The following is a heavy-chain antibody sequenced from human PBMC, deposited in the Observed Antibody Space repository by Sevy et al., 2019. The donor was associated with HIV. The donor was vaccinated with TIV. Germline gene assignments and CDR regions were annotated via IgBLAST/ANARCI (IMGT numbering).Heavy chain of an antibody. J-gene: IGHJ5*02. CDR2: ISGSGGST. CDR1: GFIFNSYG. V-gene: IGHV3-23*01. Sequence: GGSLRLSCAGSGFIFNSYGMSWVRQAPGKGLEWVSGISGSGGSTYYADSVKGRFTISRDNSKNTLYLQMNSLRAEDTAVYYCAKDDFWSGYGWFDPWGQGTLVTVSS. D-gene: IGHD3-3*01. CDR3: AKDDFWSGYGWFDP.